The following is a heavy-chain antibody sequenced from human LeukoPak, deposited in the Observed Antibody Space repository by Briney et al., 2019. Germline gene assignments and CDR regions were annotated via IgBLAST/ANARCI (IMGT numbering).Heavy chain of an antibody. D-gene: IGHD6-13*01. CDR3: AREAYSSSWYAWGY. CDR1: GGSISSDNYS. V-gene: IGHV4-61*02. Sequence: PSETLSLTCSVSGGSISSDNYSWSWIRQPAGKGLEWIGRVYTSGSTNYNPSLKSRVTISVDTSKKQFSLKLSSVTAADTAVYYCAREAYSSSWYAWGYWGQGTLVTVSS. J-gene: IGHJ4*02. CDR2: VYTSGST.